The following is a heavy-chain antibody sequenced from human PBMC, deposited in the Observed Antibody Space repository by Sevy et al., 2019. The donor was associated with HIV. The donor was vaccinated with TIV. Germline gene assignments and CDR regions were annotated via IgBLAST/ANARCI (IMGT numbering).Heavy chain of an antibody. J-gene: IGHJ3*01. D-gene: IGHD3-10*01. CDR3: ARACTAEGYKSGPIDAFDV. Sequence: GGSLRLSCAASGFTFSTYDMHWVRQVAGEGLEWVSGIGTLLDTYYAASVKGRFVISRDNAKNSLFLHMNSLRAGDTAIYYCARACTAEGYKSGPIDAFDVWGQGTVVTVSS. CDR2: IGTLLDT. CDR1: GFTFSTYD. V-gene: IGHV3-13*01.